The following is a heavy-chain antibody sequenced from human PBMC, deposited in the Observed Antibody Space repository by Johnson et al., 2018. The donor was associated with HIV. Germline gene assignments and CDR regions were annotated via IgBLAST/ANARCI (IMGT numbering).Heavy chain of an antibody. CDR1: GFTFRSYG. D-gene: IGHD5-18*01. Sequence: QVQLVESGGGVVKPGRSLRLSCAASGFTFRSYGMHWVRQAPGKGLEWVAVISYDGGNKYYADSVKGRFPISRDNSKNTLYLQMNSLRAEDTAVYYCAKTEDRGYRMETGAFDIWGQGTMVTVSS. CDR3: AKTEDRGYRMETGAFDI. CDR2: ISYDGGNK. V-gene: IGHV3-30*18. J-gene: IGHJ3*02.